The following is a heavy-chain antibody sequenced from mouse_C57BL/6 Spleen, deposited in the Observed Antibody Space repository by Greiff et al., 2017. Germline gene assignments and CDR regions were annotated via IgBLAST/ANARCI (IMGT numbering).Heavy chain of an antibody. D-gene: IGHD1-1*01. V-gene: IGHV5-17*01. CDR3: ARRATVVAYYFDY. CDR2: ISSGSSTI. J-gene: IGHJ2*01. CDR1: GFTFSDYG. Sequence: DVMLVESGGGLVKPGGSLKLSCAASGFTFSDYGMHWVRQAPEKGLEWVAYISSGSSTIYYADTVKGRFTISRDNAKNTLFLQMTSLRSEDTAMYYCARRATVVAYYFDYWGQGTTLTVSS.